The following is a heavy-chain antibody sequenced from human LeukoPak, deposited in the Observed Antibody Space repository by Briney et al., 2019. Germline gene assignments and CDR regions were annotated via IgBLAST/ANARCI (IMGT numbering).Heavy chain of an antibody. CDR3: ARTIYYYGSTSYFSDAFDV. J-gene: IGHJ3*01. Sequence: PGGSLRLSCAATGFTLSGHSMNWVRQAPGKGLDWVSSISPTSAYIYYQDSVKGRFTISRDDAKNSLYLEMDSLRAEDTAVYYCARTIYYYGSTSYFSDAFDVWGQGTMVTVSS. CDR1: GFTLSGHS. D-gene: IGHD3-10*01. CDR2: ISPTSAYI. V-gene: IGHV3-21*01.